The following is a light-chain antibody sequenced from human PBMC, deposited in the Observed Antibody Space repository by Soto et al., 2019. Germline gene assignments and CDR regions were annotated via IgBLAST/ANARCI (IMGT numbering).Light chain of an antibody. Sequence: QSALTQPASVSGSPGQSITISCTGTSGDIGSYNRVSWYQQHPGKAPKLIIYEVTDRPSGVSNRFSDSKSGNTASLTISGLQDEDEDEYYCSSYTNINTRACVFGTGTKLTVL. CDR2: EVT. J-gene: IGLJ1*01. CDR3: SSYTNINTRACV. V-gene: IGLV2-14*01. CDR1: SGDIGSYNR.